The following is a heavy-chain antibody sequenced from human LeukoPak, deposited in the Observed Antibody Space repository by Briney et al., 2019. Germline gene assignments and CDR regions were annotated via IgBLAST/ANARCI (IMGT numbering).Heavy chain of an antibody. D-gene: IGHD1-26*01. Sequence: ASVKVSCKASGYTFSGYYMHWVRQAPGQWLEWMGWINPTSGGANYAQKFQGRVTMATDTSISTAYMDLSRLRSDDTAVYYCARGGSYYGDYWGQGTLVTVSS. V-gene: IGHV1-2*02. CDR3: ARGGSYYGDY. CDR1: GYTFSGYY. CDR2: INPTSGGA. J-gene: IGHJ4*02.